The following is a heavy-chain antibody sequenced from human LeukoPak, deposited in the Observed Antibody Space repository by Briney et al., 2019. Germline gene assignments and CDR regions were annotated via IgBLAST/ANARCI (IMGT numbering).Heavy chain of an antibody. Sequence: SETLSLTCTVSGGSISSSSYYWGWIRQPPGKGLEWIGSIYYSGSTYYNPSLKSRVTISVDTSKNQFSLKLSSVTAADTAVYYCARVGYDSSGGNPPPFDYWGQGTLVTVSS. J-gene: IGHJ4*02. V-gene: IGHV4-39*07. CDR3: ARVGYDSSGGNPPPFDY. CDR1: GGSISSSSYY. D-gene: IGHD3-22*01. CDR2: IYYSGST.